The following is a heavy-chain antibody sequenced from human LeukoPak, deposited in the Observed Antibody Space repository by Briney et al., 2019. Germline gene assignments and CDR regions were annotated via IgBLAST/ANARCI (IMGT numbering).Heavy chain of an antibody. J-gene: IGHJ6*02. Sequence: PSGTLSLTCAVSGGSISSDNWWSWVRQPPGKGLEWIGEINHSGSTNYNPSLKSRVTISVDTSKNQFSLKLSSVTAADTAVYYCARGRITMVRGVIYGMDVWGQGTTVTVSS. CDR1: GGSISSDNW. CDR3: ARGRITMVRGVIYGMDV. CDR2: INHSGST. V-gene: IGHV4-4*02. D-gene: IGHD3-10*01.